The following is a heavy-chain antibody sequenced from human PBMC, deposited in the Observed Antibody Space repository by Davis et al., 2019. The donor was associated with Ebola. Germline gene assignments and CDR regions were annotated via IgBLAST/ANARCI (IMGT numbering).Heavy chain of an antibody. CDR2: INPGDSDT. V-gene: IGHV5-51*01. D-gene: IGHD2-15*01. Sequence: KVSCTGSGYNFANYWIGWVRQRPGKGLEWMGTINPGDSDTRYSPSFQGRVTISADKSIATSYLKWSSLKASDTAMYYCARVASLVSGARGFDSWGQGTLVTVSS. CDR3: ARVASLVSGARGFDS. J-gene: IGHJ4*02. CDR1: GYNFANYW.